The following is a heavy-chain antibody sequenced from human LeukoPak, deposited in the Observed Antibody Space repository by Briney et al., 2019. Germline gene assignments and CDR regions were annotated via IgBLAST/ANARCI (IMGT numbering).Heavy chain of an antibody. CDR1: GYTFTDHF. CDR3: ARVITPGSNYGDHAGWYFDL. CDR2: INPNTGGT. V-gene: IGHV1-2*02. Sequence: GASVRVSCKASGYTFTDHFIYWVRQAPGQGLEWMAWINPNTGGTKYAQMFQGRVTLTRDTSISTAFVGLRSLISDDTAVYFCARVITPGSNYGDHAGWYFDLWGRGTLVTVSS. J-gene: IGHJ2*01. D-gene: IGHD4-17*01.